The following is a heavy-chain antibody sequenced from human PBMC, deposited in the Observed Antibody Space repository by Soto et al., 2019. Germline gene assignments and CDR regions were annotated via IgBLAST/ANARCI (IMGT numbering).Heavy chain of an antibody. CDR2: INPNSGGT. Sequence: ASVKVSCKASGYTFTGYYMHWVRQAPGQGLEWMGWINPNSGGTNYAQKFQGRVTMTRDTSISTAYMELSRLRSDDTAVYYCAREAVTTRTWFDPWGQGTLVTVSS. J-gene: IGHJ5*02. D-gene: IGHD4-17*01. V-gene: IGHV1-2*02. CDR3: AREAVTTRTWFDP. CDR1: GYTFTGYY.